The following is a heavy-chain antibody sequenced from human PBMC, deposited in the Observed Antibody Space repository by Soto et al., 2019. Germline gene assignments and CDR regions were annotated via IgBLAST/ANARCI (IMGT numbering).Heavy chain of an antibody. Sequence: QITLKESGPSLLKPSQTLTLTCTFSGISLSSSGVGVVWIRQPPGKALEWLSIIFWNDDRRYSPSLKDRLIITENTSKNQVVLSMMNVDPVDTATYYCATSTYDSSTYYYFDYWGQGTLVTVSS. CDR1: GISLSSSGVG. V-gene: IGHV2-5*01. CDR3: ATSTYDSSTYYYFDY. J-gene: IGHJ4*02. D-gene: IGHD3-22*01. CDR2: IFWNDDR.